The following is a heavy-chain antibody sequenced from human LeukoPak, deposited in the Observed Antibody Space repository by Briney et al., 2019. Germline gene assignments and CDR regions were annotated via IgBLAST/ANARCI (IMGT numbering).Heavy chain of an antibody. CDR2: INPSGGST. CDR3: ARVKRQEIGEYFDY. CDR1: GYTLTSYG. V-gene: IGHV1-46*01. J-gene: IGHJ4*02. Sequence: ASVKVSCKASGYTLTSYGISWVRQAPGQGLEWMGIINPSGGSTSYAQKFQGRVTMTRDTSTSTVYMELSSLRSEDTAVYYCARVKRQEIGEYFDYWGQGTLVTVSS. D-gene: IGHD3-10*01.